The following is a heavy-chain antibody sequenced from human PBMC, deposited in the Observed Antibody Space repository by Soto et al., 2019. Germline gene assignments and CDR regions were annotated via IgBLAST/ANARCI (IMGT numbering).Heavy chain of an antibody. CDR3: ASYYDSSGYSAY. Sequence: PSETLSLTCTVSGGSISSSSYYWGWIRQPPGKGLEWIGSIYYSGSTYYNPSLKSRVTISVDTSKNQFSLKLSSVTAADTAVYYCASYYDSSGYSAYSGQGTLVTVSS. J-gene: IGHJ4*02. CDR1: GGSISSSSYY. CDR2: IYYSGST. V-gene: IGHV4-39*01. D-gene: IGHD3-22*01.